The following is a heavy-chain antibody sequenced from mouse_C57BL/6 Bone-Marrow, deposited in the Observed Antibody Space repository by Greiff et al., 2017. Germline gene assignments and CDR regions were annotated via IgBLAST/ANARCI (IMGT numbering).Heavy chain of an antibody. V-gene: IGHV5-6*01. Sequence: EVKLVESGGDLVKPGGSLKLSCAASGFTFSSYGMSWVRQTPDKRLEWVATISSGGSYTYYPDSVKGRFTISRDNAKNTLYQQMSSLKSEDTAMYYCASLITTVLGYWGQGTTLTVSS. J-gene: IGHJ2*01. CDR2: ISSGGSYT. CDR1: GFTFSSYG. D-gene: IGHD1-1*01. CDR3: ASLITTVLGY.